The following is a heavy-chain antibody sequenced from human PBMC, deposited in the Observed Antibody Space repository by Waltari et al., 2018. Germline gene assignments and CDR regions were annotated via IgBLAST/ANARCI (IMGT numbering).Heavy chain of an antibody. D-gene: IGHD1-26*01. CDR2: ISSSGSTI. V-gene: IGHV3-48*03. J-gene: IGHJ6*02. CDR1: GFTFSSYE. Sequence: EVQLVESGGGLVQPGGSLRLSCAASGFTFSSYEMNWVRQAPGKGLEWVSYISSSGSTIYYADAVKGRFTISRDNAKNSVYLQMNSLRAEDTAVYYCARDERGLLTYYYYGMDVWGQGTTVTVFS. CDR3: ARDERGLLTYYYYGMDV.